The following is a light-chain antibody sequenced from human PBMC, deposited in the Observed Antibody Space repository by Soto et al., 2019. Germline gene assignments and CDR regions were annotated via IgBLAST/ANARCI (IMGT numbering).Light chain of an antibody. CDR1: QSVDTTF. CDR3: LQRSSWPWT. Sequence: EIVLTQSPGSLSLSPGQRATLSCRASQSVDTTFFAWYQKKPGQASRLLIYGASKRATGIPDRFSGSGSGTDFTLIISRLEPEDFAVYYCLQRSSWPWTFGQGTKVQIK. J-gene: IGKJ1*01. CDR2: GAS. V-gene: IGKV3D-20*02.